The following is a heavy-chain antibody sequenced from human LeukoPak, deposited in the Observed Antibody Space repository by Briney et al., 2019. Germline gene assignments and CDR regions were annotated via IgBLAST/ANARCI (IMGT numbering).Heavy chain of an antibody. V-gene: IGHV3-23*01. CDR1: GFIFSSYA. D-gene: IGHD3-9*01. Sequence: GGSLRLSCATSGFIFSSYAMSWVRQAPGKGLEWVSAISGSGGSTYYADSVKGRFTISRDNSKNTLYLQMNSLRAEDTAVYYCAKDLVSRDYDIYDYWGQGTLVTVSS. CDR2: ISGSGGST. CDR3: AKDLVSRDYDIYDY. J-gene: IGHJ4*02.